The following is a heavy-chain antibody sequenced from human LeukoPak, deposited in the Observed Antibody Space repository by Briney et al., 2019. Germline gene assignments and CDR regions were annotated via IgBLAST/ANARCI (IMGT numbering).Heavy chain of an antibody. V-gene: IGHV1-2*02. J-gene: IGHJ4*02. CDR2: INPNSGGT. CDR3: ARATGGYLLNYDY. Sequence: ASVKVSCKASGYTFTGYYMHWVRQAPGQGLEWMGWINPNSGGTNYAQKFQGRVTMTRDTSISTAYMELSRLRSDDTAVYYCARATGGYLLNYDYWGQGTLVTVSS. D-gene: IGHD2-8*02. CDR1: GYTFTGYY.